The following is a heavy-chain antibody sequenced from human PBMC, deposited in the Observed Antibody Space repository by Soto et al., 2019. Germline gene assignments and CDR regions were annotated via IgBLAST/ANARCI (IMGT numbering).Heavy chain of an antibody. V-gene: IGHV3-21*01. Sequence: PGGSLRLSCAASGFTFSSYAMSWVRQAPGKGLEWVSSISSSSSYIYYADSVKGRFTISRDNAKNSLYLQMNSLRAEDTAVYYCARDYSVAGNYWGQGTLVTVSS. CDR3: ARDYSVAGNY. CDR2: ISSSSSYI. J-gene: IGHJ4*02. D-gene: IGHD6-19*01. CDR1: GFTFSSYA.